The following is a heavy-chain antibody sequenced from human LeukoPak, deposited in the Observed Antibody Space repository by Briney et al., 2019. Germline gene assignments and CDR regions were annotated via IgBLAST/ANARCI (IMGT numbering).Heavy chain of an antibody. J-gene: IGHJ4*02. V-gene: IGHV3-23*01. CDR2: ISGSGGST. CDR1: GFTFSSYA. CDR3: AKGSRSSRPYYFDY. Sequence: PGGSLRLSCAASGFTFSSYAMSWVRQAPGKGLEWVSAISGSGGSTYYADSVKGRFTISRDNSNNILYLHMNSLRADDTAVYYCAKGSRSSRPYYFDYWGLGTLVSVSS. D-gene: IGHD6-6*01.